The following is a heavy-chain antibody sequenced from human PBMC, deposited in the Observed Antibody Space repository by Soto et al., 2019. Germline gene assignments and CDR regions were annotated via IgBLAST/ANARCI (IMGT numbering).Heavy chain of an antibody. J-gene: IGHJ6*03. CDR1: GFTFSSYG. Sequence: PGGSLRLSCAASGFTFSSYGIHWVRQAPGKGLEWVAVISYDGSNKYYADSVKGRFTISRDKSKNTLYLQMNSLRAEDTAVYYCAKTMVRGVISYYMDVWGKGTTVTVSS. CDR2: ISYDGSNK. V-gene: IGHV3-30*18. D-gene: IGHD3-10*01. CDR3: AKTMVRGVISYYMDV.